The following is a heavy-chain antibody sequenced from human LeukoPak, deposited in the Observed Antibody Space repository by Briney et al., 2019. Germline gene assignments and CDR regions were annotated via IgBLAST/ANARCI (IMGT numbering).Heavy chain of an antibody. V-gene: IGHV3-64*01. Sequence: GGSLRLSCAASGFSFSNYVMHWVRQAPGKGLEYVSAIMPNGETRGYANSMKGRFTISRDNSKNTLYLQMGSLRAEDMAIYYCARDRDGGFAFDIWGQGTLVAVSS. CDR1: GFSFSNYV. J-gene: IGHJ3*02. CDR3: ARDRDGGFAFDI. CDR2: IMPNGETR. D-gene: IGHD2-15*01.